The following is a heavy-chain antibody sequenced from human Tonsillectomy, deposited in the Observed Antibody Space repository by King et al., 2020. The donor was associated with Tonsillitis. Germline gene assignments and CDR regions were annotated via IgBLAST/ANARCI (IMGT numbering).Heavy chain of an antibody. D-gene: IGHD6-13*01. Sequence: QLVQSGAEVKKPGESLRISCKGSGYSFTSYWISRVRQMPGKGLEWMGRIDPSDSYTNYSPSFQGHVTISADKSISTAFLQWSSLKASDTAMYCCASLQEVAAASFCDDYWGQGTLVTVSS. CDR3: ASLQEVAAASFCDDY. CDR2: IDPSDSYT. CDR1: GYSFTSYW. V-gene: IGHV5-10-1*01. J-gene: IGHJ4*02.